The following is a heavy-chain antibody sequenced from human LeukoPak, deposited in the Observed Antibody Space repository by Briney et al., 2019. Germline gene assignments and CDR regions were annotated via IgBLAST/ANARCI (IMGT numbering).Heavy chain of an antibody. J-gene: IGHJ4*02. D-gene: IGHD3-9*01. Sequence: GGSLRLSCVASGFTFSASYMTWVRQPPGKGLEWLSYISENSGDTNYADSVKGRFTISRDNSKNTLYLQMNSLRAEDTAVYYCASTLRYFDWLPDYWGQGTLVTVSS. CDR1: GFTFSASY. V-gene: IGHV3-11*03. CDR3: ASTLRYFDWLPDY. CDR2: ISENSGDT.